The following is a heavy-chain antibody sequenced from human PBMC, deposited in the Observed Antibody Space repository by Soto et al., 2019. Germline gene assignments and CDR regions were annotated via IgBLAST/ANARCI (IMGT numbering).Heavy chain of an antibody. D-gene: IGHD2-21*02. CDR3: ARAVIEGDLGYYYGMDV. V-gene: IGHV3-53*01. Sequence: QPGGSLRLSCAASGFTVSSSYMSWVRQAPGKGLEWVSVIYSGGSTYYADSVKGRFTISRDNSKNTLYLQMNSLRAEDTAVYYCARAVIEGDLGYYYGMDVWGQGTTVTVS. CDR1: GFTVSSSY. CDR2: IYSGGST. J-gene: IGHJ6*02.